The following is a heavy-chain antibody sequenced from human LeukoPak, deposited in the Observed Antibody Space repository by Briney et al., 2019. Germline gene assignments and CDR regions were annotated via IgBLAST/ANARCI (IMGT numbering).Heavy chain of an antibody. D-gene: IGHD6-13*01. CDR2: IYPGDSDT. J-gene: IGHJ4*02. Sequence: PGESLKISCKGSGYSFTSYWISWVRQMPGKGLEWMGIIYPGDSDTRYSPSFQGQATISADKSISTAYLQWTSLKASDTAMHYCARPLVGTGYSSSWYLAYWGQGTQVTVSS. CDR1: GYSFTSYW. V-gene: IGHV5-51*01. CDR3: ARPLVGTGYSSSWYLAY.